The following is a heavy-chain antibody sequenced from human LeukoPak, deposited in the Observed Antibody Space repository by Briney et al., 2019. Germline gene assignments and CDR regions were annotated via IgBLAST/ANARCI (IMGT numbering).Heavy chain of an antibody. V-gene: IGHV3-30*18. CDR3: AKMVIAAAAARDY. CDR1: GFTFSSYG. D-gene: IGHD6-13*01. J-gene: IGHJ4*02. CDR2: ISYDGSNK. Sequence: GRSLRLSCAASGFTFSSYGMHWVRQAPGKGLEWVAVISYDGSNKYYADSVKGRFTISRDNSKNTLYLQMNSLRAEDTAVYYCAKMVIAAAAARDYWGQGTLVTVSS.